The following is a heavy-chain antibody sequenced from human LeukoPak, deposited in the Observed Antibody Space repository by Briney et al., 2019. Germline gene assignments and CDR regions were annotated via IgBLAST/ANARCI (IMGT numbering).Heavy chain of an antibody. Sequence: GGSLRLSCAASGFTFSDYYMSWIRQIPGKGLEWVSYISTSGTNIYYADSVKGRFTISRDNAKKSLYLQINNLRAEDTAVHYCARKTASGPFDCWGQGTLVTVAS. CDR1: GFTFSDYY. V-gene: IGHV3-11*01. CDR3: ARKTASGPFDC. J-gene: IGHJ4*02. CDR2: ISTSGTNI.